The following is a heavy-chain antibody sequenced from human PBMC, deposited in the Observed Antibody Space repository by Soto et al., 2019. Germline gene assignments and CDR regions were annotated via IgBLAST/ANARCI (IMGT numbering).Heavy chain of an antibody. CDR3: ARDKYYYETTGYRIFDY. D-gene: IGHD3-22*01. CDR2: MYHTGST. J-gene: IGHJ4*02. CDR1: GSSMSVGPL. V-gene: IGHV4-38-2*02. Sequence: PSETLSLTCVVPGSSMSVGPLGAWFRQSPGKGLEWIGSMYHTGSTFYNPSLNSRVSIALDTSKNQFSLKLASVTAADTAIYYCARDKYYYETTGYRIFDYWGQGILVTVSS.